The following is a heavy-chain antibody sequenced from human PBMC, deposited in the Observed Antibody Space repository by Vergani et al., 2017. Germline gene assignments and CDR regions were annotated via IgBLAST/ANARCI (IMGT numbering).Heavy chain of an antibody. CDR2: RNPSGGHT. V-gene: IGHV1-46*03. CDR3: GRGDYGILTGYRY. CDR1: GYTFSNYY. J-gene: IGHJ4*02. D-gene: IGHD3-9*01. Sequence: QVQVVQSGAEVKKSGASVKVSCKTSGYTFSNYYMHWVRQAPGQGLGWMGIRNPSGGHTNYAKKFQGRVTMTRDTSTSTVYMELSSLSSEDTAIYYCGRGDYGILTGYRYWGQGTLVTVSA.